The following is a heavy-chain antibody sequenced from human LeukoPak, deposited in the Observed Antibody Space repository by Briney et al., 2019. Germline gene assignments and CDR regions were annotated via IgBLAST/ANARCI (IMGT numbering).Heavy chain of an antibody. Sequence: PGGSLRLSCAASGFTFGSYGLHWVRQAPGKGLEWVAFIRYDGSNKYYADSVKGRFTISRDNSKNTLYLQMNSLRAEDTAVYYCAKDGRRNSGWYLYYFDYWGQGNLVTVSS. V-gene: IGHV3-30*02. CDR3: AKDGRRNSGWYLYYFDY. D-gene: IGHD6-19*01. CDR2: IRYDGSNK. CDR1: GFTFGSYG. J-gene: IGHJ4*02.